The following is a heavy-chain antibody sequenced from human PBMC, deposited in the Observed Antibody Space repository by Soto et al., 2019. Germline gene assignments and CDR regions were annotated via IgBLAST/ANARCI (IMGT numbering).Heavy chain of an antibody. V-gene: IGHV3-23*01. CDR3: AKDPHGDYLLNWFDP. CDR1: GFTFSSYA. CDR2: ISGSGGST. J-gene: IGHJ5*02. D-gene: IGHD4-17*01. Sequence: EVQLLESGGGLVQPGGSLRLSCAASGFTFSSYAMTWVCQAPGKGLEWVSVISGSGGSTYYADSVEGRCTISRDNSKNTVYLQMNRLRAEATAVYYCAKDPHGDYLLNWFDPWGQGTLVTVSS.